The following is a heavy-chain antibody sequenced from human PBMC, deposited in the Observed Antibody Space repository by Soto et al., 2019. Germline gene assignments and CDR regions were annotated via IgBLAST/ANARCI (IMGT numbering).Heavy chain of an antibody. CDR3: ASAIVVVPAAPSYGMDV. CDR2: INPNSGGT. D-gene: IGHD2-2*01. CDR1: GYTFTGYY. Sequence: QVQLVQSGAEVKKPGASVKVSCKASGYTFTGYYMHWVRQAPGQGLEWMGWINPNSGGTNYAQKFQGRVTMTRDTSISTAYMELSRLRSDDTAVYYCASAIVVVPAAPSYGMDVWGQGTTVTVSS. V-gene: IGHV1-2*02. J-gene: IGHJ6*02.